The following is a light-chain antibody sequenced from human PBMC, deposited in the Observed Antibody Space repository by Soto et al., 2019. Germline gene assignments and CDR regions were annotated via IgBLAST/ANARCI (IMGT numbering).Light chain of an antibody. Sequence: DIQMTQSPSSLSASVGDRVTITCRASQSIRNNLNWYQQKPGKAPKLLIHTASTLQSGVPSRFSGSGSGTDFTLTMSNLQPEDFGTYYCQQSYRTPLTVGQGAILEIK. J-gene: IGKJ2*01. CDR3: QQSYRTPLT. CDR1: QSIRNN. V-gene: IGKV1-39*01. CDR2: TAS.